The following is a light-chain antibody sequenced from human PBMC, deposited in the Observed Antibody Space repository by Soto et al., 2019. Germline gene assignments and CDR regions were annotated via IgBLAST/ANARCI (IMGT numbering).Light chain of an antibody. V-gene: IGLV3-9*01. CDR3: QVWDSSTVI. Sequence: SYELTQPLSVSVALGQTARITCGGNYIGSKNVHWYQQKPGQAPVVVLYRDSNRPSGIPERFSGSNSGNTATLTITRAQAGDDADYYCQVWDSSTVIFGGGTKVTVL. J-gene: IGLJ2*01. CDR2: RDS. CDR1: YIGSKN.